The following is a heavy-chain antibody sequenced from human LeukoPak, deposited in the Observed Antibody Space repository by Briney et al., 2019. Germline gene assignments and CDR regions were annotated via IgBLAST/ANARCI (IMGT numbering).Heavy chain of an antibody. Sequence: TSETLSLTCTVSGGSINSSSYYWGWIRQPPGKGLEWIGSIYYSGSTYYNPSLKSRVTISVDTSKNQFSLKLSSVTAADTAVYYCARGGAVVATVTHASDYWGQGTLVTVSS. D-gene: IGHD4-4*01. CDR2: IYYSGST. CDR1: GGSINSSSYY. V-gene: IGHV4-39*01. CDR3: ARGGAVVATVTHASDY. J-gene: IGHJ4*02.